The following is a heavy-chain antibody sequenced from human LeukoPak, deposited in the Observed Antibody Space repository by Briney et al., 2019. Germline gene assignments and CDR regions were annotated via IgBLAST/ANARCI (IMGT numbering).Heavy chain of an antibody. CDR3: AREPYGSGSYPFDY. Sequence: ASVTVSCMSSGYTFTSYGISWVRQAPGQGLEWMGWISAYNGNTNYAQKLQGRVTMTTDTSTSTDYMELRSLRSDDTAVYYCAREPYGSGSYPFDYWGQGTLVTVSS. J-gene: IGHJ4*02. CDR1: GYTFTSYG. D-gene: IGHD3-10*01. V-gene: IGHV1-18*01. CDR2: ISAYNGNT.